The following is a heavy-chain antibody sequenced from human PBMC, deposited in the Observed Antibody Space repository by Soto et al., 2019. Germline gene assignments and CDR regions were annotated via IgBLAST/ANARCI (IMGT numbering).Heavy chain of an antibody. CDR3: AKESLKNIAAV. D-gene: IGHD6-25*01. CDR2: ISYDGSNK. Sequence: GGSLRLSCAASGFTFSSYGMHWVRQAPGKGLEWVAVISYDGSNKYYADSVKGRFTISRDNSKNTLYLQMNSLRAEDTAVYYCAKESLKNIAAVWGQGTLVTVSS. J-gene: IGHJ4*02. CDR1: GFTFSSYG. V-gene: IGHV3-30*18.